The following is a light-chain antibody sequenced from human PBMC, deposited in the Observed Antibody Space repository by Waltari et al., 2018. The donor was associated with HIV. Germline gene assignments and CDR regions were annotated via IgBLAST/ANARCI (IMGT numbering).Light chain of an antibody. J-gene: IGKJ5*01. CDR2: WAS. V-gene: IGKV4-1*01. CDR3: QQYGSSPP. CDR1: QSVLFSSNNKNY. Sequence: DIVMTQSPDSLAVSLGERATINCKSSQSVLFSSNNKNYLAWYQQKPGQPPKLLIYWASTRESGVPDRFSGSGSGTDFTLTISRLEPEDFAVYYCQQYGSSPPVGQGTRLEIK.